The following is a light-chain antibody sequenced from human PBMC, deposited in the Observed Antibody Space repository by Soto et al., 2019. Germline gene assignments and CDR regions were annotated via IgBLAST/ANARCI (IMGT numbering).Light chain of an antibody. Sequence: EIGLAQSPATLSLSPGERAALSCRASQSVSSYLAWYQQKPGQAPRLLIYDASNRATGIPARFSGSGSGTDFTLTISSLEPEDFAVYYCQQRSNWPSSITFGHGTRLEIK. CDR3: QQRSNWPSSIT. CDR2: DAS. V-gene: IGKV3-11*01. CDR1: QSVSSY. J-gene: IGKJ5*01.